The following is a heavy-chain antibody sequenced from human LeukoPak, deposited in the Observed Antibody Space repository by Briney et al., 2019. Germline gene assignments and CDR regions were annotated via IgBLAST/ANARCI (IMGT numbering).Heavy chain of an antibody. CDR2: IIPILGIA. D-gene: IGHD3-9*01. CDR3: ARAGGLRYFDWLLPWFDP. CDR1: GGTFSSYA. Sequence: ASVKVSCKASGGTFSSYAISWVRQAPGQGLEWMGRIIPILGIANYAQKFQGRVTITADKSTSTAYMELSSLRSEDTAVYYCARAGGLRYFDWLLPWFDPWGQGTLVTVSS. V-gene: IGHV1-69*04. J-gene: IGHJ5*02.